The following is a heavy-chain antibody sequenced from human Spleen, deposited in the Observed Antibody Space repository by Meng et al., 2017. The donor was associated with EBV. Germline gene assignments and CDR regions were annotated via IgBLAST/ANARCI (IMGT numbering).Heavy chain of an antibody. CDR2: IYHSGSV. V-gene: IGHV4-30-2*01. CDR1: GDSIGSGGYP. CDR3: ARGIMTTVTTLFFFDS. Sequence: SGSVLVKPSQTLSLTCAVSGDSIGSGGYPWSWIRQPPGKGLEWIAYIYHSGSVYYNPSLKSRVTISLDRSKNQFSLELNSVTAADTAVYYCARGIMTTVTTLFFFDSWGQGTLVTVSS. J-gene: IGHJ4*02. D-gene: IGHD4-17*01.